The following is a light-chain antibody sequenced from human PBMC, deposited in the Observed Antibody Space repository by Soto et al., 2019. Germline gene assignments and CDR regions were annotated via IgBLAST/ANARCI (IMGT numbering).Light chain of an antibody. J-gene: IGLJ3*02. V-gene: IGLV1-44*01. CDR3: AAWDDSLNGWV. CDR2: GNT. Sequence: QAVVTQPPSASGAPGQRVTISCSGSTSNIGTDTVNWYQQLPGTAPKLLIYGNTQRPSGVPDRFSGSKSATSASLAISGLQSEDEADYYCAAWDDSLNGWVFGGGTQLTVL. CDR1: TSNIGTDT.